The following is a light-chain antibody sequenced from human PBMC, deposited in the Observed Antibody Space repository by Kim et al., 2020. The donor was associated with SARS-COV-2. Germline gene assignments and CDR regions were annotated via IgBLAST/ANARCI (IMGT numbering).Light chain of an antibody. J-gene: IGKJ1*01. Sequence: EIVLTQSPGTLSLSPGERATLSCRASQSVSSNYLAWYQQKPGQAPRLLIYGASSRATGIPERFSGSGSGTDFTLTINRLEPEDFAVYYCQQYGSSPRTFGQGTKVDIK. CDR2: GAS. CDR1: QSVSSNY. V-gene: IGKV3-20*01. CDR3: QQYGSSPRT.